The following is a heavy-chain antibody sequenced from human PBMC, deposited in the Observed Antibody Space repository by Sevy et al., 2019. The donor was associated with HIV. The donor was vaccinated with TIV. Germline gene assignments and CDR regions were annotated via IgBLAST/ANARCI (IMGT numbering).Heavy chain of an antibody. D-gene: IGHD3-10*01. CDR1: GYTFTSYG. Sequence: ASVKVSCKASGYTFTSYGISWVRQAPGQGLEWMGWTSAYNGNTNYAQKLQGRVTMTTDTSTSTAYMELRSLRSDDTAVYYCARGWSPDYYGSGSQVSFWGQGTLVTVSS. CDR3: ARGWSPDYYGSGSQVSF. CDR2: TSAYNGNT. J-gene: IGHJ4*02. V-gene: IGHV1-18*01.